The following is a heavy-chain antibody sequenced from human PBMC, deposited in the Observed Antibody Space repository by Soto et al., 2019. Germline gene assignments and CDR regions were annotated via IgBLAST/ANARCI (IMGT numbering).Heavy chain of an antibody. J-gene: IGHJ4*02. CDR1: GFTFSSYG. CDR2: ISYDGSNK. V-gene: IGHV3-30*18. Sequence: PGGSLRLSCAASGFTFSSYGMHWVRQAPGKGLEWVAVISYDGSNKYYADSVKGRFTISRDNSKNTLYLQMNSLRAEDTAVYYCAKGGYYDILTGSHFDYWGQGTLVTVSS. D-gene: IGHD3-9*01. CDR3: AKGGYYDILTGSHFDY.